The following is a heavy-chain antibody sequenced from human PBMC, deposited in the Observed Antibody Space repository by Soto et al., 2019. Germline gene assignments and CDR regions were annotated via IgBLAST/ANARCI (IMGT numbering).Heavy chain of an antibody. V-gene: IGHV3-30*18. Sequence: GGSLRLSCVGSGFTFSSYGMHWVRPAPGKGLECVAVISDTGSSHYYAASVEGRFTISRENSKNTLSLHMDRLRVEDTAVYYCAKDRGGDCPDNSCYFGADYWGQGTPVTVSS. CDR3: AKDRGGDCPDNSCYFGADY. D-gene: IGHD2-2*01. J-gene: IGHJ4*02. CDR2: ISDTGSSH. CDR1: GFTFSSYG.